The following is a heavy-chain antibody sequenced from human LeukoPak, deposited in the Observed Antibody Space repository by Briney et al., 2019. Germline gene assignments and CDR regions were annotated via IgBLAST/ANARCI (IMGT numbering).Heavy chain of an antibody. J-gene: IGHJ5*02. D-gene: IGHD2-2*02. Sequence: SETLSLTCTVSGGSISSYYWSWIRQPAGKGLEWIGRFYTSGSTNYNPSLKSRVTMSVDKSKNQFSPKLNSVTAADTAVYYCARDSCSSTSCYNNWFDPWGQGTLVTVSS. CDR1: GGSISSYY. V-gene: IGHV4-4*07. CDR2: FYTSGST. CDR3: ARDSCSSTSCYNNWFDP.